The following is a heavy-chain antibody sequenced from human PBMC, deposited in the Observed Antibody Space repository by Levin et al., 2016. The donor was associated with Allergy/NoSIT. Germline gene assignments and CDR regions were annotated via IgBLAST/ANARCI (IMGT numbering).Heavy chain of an antibody. CDR2: ISYDGSNK. J-gene: IGHJ4*02. Sequence: WIRQPPGKGLEWVAVISYDGSNKYYADSVKGRFTISRDNSKNTLYLQMNSLRAEDTAVYYCAKDGGSGWYGERGPSFDYWGQGTLVTVS. CDR3: AKDGGSGWYGERGPSFDY. V-gene: IGHV3-30*18. D-gene: IGHD6-13*01.